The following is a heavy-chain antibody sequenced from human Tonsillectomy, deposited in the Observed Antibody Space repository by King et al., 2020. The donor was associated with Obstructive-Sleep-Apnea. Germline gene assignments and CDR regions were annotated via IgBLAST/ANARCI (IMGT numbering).Heavy chain of an antibody. CDR2: IRFDGSNQ. J-gene: IGHJ6*02. Sequence: VQLVESGGGVVQPGGSLRLSCAASGFTFSNYGMHWVRQAPGKGLEWVAFIRFDGSNQYYADFVKGRFTISRYTSKNTLYLLMNSLVGQDTALYYCAKAQENCSCGNCYSSYYYYGMDVWGQGTTVTVSS. CDR1: GFTFSNYG. D-gene: IGHD2-15*01. CDR3: AKAQENCSCGNCYSSYYYYGMDV. V-gene: IGHV3-30*02.